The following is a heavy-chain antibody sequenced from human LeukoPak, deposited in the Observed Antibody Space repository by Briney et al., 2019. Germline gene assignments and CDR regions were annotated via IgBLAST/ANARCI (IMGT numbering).Heavy chain of an antibody. CDR1: GFTFSSDS. D-gene: IGHD4-17*01. CDR3: ARDLTSVPTR. J-gene: IGHJ4*02. V-gene: IGHV3-48*02. Sequence: AGGSLRLSCAGSGFTFSSDSMNWVRQAPGKGLEWVSYISSSGNTKHYVDSVKGRFTISRDNAKNSVYLQMNGLRNEDTAVYYCARDLTSVPTRWGQGTLVTVSS. CDR2: ISSSGNTK.